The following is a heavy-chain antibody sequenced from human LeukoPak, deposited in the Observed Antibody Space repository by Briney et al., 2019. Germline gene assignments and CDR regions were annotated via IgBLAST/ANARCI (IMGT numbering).Heavy chain of an antibody. Sequence: SETLSLTCAVYGGSFSGYYWSWIRQPPGKGLEWIGEINHSGSTNYNPSLKSRVTISVDTSKKQFSLKLSSVTAADTAVYYCARDDRMGEAWGQGTLVTVSS. CDR3: ARDDRMGEA. J-gene: IGHJ5*02. D-gene: IGHD3-9*01. CDR1: GGSFSGYY. CDR2: INHSGST. V-gene: IGHV4-34*01.